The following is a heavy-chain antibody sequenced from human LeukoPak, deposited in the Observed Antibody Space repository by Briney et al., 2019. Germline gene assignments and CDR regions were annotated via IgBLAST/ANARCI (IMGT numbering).Heavy chain of an antibody. CDR2: INPTGTGT. J-gene: IGHJ4*02. CDR3: AREESGGYFDY. Sequence: ASVTVSCKASGYTFTNYYMHWVRQAPGQGLVWMGLINPTGTGTNYAQKFRGRVTLTRDTSTTTVYMELSSLRSEDTAVYYCAREESGGYFDYWGQGTLVTVSS. CDR1: GYTFTNYY. V-gene: IGHV1-46*01. D-gene: IGHD2-8*02.